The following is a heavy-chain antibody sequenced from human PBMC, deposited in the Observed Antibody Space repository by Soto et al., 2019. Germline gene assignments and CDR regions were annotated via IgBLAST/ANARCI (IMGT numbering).Heavy chain of an antibody. CDR2: IYYSGST. CDR3: AREREGYDYGDYYYYMDV. V-gene: IGHV4-59*01. Sequence: PSETLSLTCTVSGGSISSYYWSWIRQPPGKGLEWIGYIYYSGSTNYNPSLKSRVTISVDTSKNQFSLKLSSVTAADTAVYYCAREREGYDYGDYYYYMDVWGKGTTVTVSS. CDR1: GGSISSYY. J-gene: IGHJ6*03. D-gene: IGHD5-12*01.